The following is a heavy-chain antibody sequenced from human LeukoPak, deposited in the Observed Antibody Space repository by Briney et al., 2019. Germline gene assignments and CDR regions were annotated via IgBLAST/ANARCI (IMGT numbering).Heavy chain of an antibody. J-gene: IGHJ4*02. V-gene: IGHV1-69*04. D-gene: IGHD4-17*01. Sequence: GGSLRLSCAASGFTFSSYAISWVRQAPGQGLEWMGRIIPILGIANYAQKFQGRVTITADKSTSTAYMELSSLRSEDTAVYYCAREAYGDYNFDYWGQGTLVTVSS. CDR3: AREAYGDYNFDY. CDR1: GFTFSSYA. CDR2: IIPILGIA.